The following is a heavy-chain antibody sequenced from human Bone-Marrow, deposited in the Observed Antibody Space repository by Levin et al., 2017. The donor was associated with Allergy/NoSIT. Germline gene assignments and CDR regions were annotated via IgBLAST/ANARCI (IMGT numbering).Heavy chain of an antibody. CDR2: IYHSGCT. J-gene: IGHJ3*02. D-gene: IGHD2-8*02. Sequence: SCAVSGGSISSSNWWNWVRQSPGGGLEWIGEIYHSGCTNYNPSLKNRIFISVDKSRNQFSLRLNSVTAADTALYYCARRNSSWVVFAFDMWGQGTLVTVSS. V-gene: IGHV4-4*02. CDR1: GGSISSSNW. CDR3: ARRNSSWVVFAFDM.